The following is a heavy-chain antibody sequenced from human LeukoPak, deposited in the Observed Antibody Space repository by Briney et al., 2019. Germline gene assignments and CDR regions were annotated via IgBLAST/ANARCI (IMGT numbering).Heavy chain of an antibody. D-gene: IGHD3-10*01. CDR2: IYYSGST. CDR3: ARHEYYYGSADY. J-gene: IGHJ4*02. Sequence: SETLSLTCTVSGCSISSYYWSWIQQPPGKGLEWIGYIYYSGSTNYNPSLKSRVTISVDTSKSQFSLKLSSVTAADTAVYYCARHEYYYGSADYWGQGTLVTVSS. CDR1: GCSISSYY. V-gene: IGHV4-59*08.